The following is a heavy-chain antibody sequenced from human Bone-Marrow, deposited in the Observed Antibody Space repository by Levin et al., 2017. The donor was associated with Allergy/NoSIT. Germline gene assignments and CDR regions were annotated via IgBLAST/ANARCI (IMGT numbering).Heavy chain of an antibody. CDR1: GFTFDDYA. D-gene: IGHD3-22*01. V-gene: IGHV3-9*01. J-gene: IGHJ6*02. Sequence: GGSLRLSCAASGFTFDDYAMHWVRQAPGKGLEWVSGISWNSGSIGYADSVKGRFTISRDNAKNSLYLQMNSLRAEDTALYYCAKDTLSYYDSSGSSMDVWGQGTTVTVSS. CDR2: ISWNSGSI. CDR3: AKDTLSYYDSSGSSMDV.